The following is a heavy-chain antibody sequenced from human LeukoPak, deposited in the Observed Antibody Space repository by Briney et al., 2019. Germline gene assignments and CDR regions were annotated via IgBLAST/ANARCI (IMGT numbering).Heavy chain of an antibody. D-gene: IGHD6-13*01. V-gene: IGHV7-4-1*02. CDR3: ARGSPQLADEIDY. CDR2: INTNTGNT. Sequence: GASVKVSCKASGYTFTSYAMNWGRQAPGQGLEWMGWINTNTGNTTYAQGFTGRFVFSLDTSVSTAYLQISSLKAEDTAVYYCARGSPQLADEIDYWGQGTLVTVSS. J-gene: IGHJ4*02. CDR1: GYTFTSYA.